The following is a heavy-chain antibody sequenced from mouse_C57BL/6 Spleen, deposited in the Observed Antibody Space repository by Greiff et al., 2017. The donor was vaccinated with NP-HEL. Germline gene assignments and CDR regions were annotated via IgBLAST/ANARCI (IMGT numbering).Heavy chain of an antibody. D-gene: IGHD2-3*01. J-gene: IGHJ4*01. CDR3: ARSLSMMVTTGAMDY. Sequence: EVQLQQSGAELVKPGASVKLSCTDSGFNIKDYYMHWVKQRTEQGLEWIGRIDPEDGETKYAPKFQGKATITADTSSNTAYLQLSSLTSEDTAVYYCARSLSMMVTTGAMDYWGQGTSVTVSS. V-gene: IGHV14-2*01. CDR2: IDPEDGET. CDR1: GFNIKDYY.